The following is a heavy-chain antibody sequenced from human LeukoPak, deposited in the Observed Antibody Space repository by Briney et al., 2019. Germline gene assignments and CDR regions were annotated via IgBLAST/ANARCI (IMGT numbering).Heavy chain of an antibody. CDR2: INSNSGGT. D-gene: IGHD6-6*01. V-gene: IGHV1-2*02. CDR1: GYTFTGYY. Sequence: ASVKVSCKASGYTFTGYYMHWVRQAPGQGLEWMGWINSNSGGTNYAQKFQGRVTMTRDTSISTAYMELSRLRSDDTAVYYCAREGGIAARPGVYYYYMDVWGKGTTVTVSS. CDR3: AREGGIAARPGVYYYYMDV. J-gene: IGHJ6*03.